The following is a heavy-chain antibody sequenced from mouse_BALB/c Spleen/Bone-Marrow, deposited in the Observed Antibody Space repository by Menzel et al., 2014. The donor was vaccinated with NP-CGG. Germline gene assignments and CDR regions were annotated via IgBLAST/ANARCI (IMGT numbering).Heavy chain of an antibody. CDR1: GFTFSSYG. D-gene: IGHD1-1*01. CDR2: INSNGGST. CDR3: AREYYGSSDY. Sequence: EVKLMESGGGLVQPGGSLKLSCAASGFTFSSYGTSWVRQTPDKRLELVATINSNGGSTYYPDSVKGRFTISRDNAKNTLYLQMSSLKSEDTAMYYCAREYYGSSDYWGQGTTLTVSS. J-gene: IGHJ2*01. V-gene: IGHV5-6-3*01.